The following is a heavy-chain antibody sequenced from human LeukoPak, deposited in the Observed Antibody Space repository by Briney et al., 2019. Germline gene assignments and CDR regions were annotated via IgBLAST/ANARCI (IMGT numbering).Heavy chain of an antibody. CDR2: MGYDGSKI. CDR3: AKEGRGGFDI. Sequence: GGSLRLSCAASGLIFSRSGMHWVRQAPGKGLEWVTFMGYDGSKIYYADSVKGRFTISRDNSRNTPYLQMNSLRAEDTAVYCCAKEGRGGFDIWGQGTMVTVSS. V-gene: IGHV3-30*02. CDR1: GLIFSRSG. D-gene: IGHD3-16*01. J-gene: IGHJ3*02.